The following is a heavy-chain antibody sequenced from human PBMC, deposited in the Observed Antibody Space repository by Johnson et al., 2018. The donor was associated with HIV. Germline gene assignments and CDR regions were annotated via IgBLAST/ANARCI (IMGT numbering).Heavy chain of an antibody. CDR1: GFSFSSYG. CDR2: IPYDGSDK. J-gene: IGHJ3*02. V-gene: IGHV3-30*02. Sequence: QVQLVESGGGVVQPGGSLRLSCATSGFSFSSYGMYWVRQAPGKGLEWVSFIPYDGSDKYYTDSVKGRFTISRDNSKNTLYLQMNSLRAEDTAVYYCAKSPLGRLREGAFDIWGQGKWSPSLQ. D-gene: IGHD7-27*01. CDR3: AKSPLGRLREGAFDI.